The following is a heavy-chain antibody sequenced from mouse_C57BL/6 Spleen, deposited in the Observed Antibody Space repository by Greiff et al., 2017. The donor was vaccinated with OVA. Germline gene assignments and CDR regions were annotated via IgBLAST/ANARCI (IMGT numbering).Heavy chain of an antibody. V-gene: IGHV5-9-1*02. CDR1: GFTFSSYA. J-gene: IGHJ4*01. CDR3: TRGGYYGSSYPYYAMDY. D-gene: IGHD1-1*01. Sequence: EVKLVESGEGLVKPGGSLKLSCAASGFTFSSYAISWVRQTPEKRLEWVAYISSGGDYIYYADTVKGRFTISRDNARNTLYLQMSSLKSEDTAMYYCTRGGYYGSSYPYYAMDYWGQGTSVTVSS. CDR2: ISSGGDYI.